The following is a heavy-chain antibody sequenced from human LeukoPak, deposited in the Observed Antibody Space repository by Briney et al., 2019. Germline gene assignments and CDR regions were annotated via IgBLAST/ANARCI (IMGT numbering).Heavy chain of an antibody. V-gene: IGHV3-9*01. J-gene: IGHJ4*02. Sequence: GGSLRLSCAASGFTFDDYAIHWVRQAPGKGLEWVSGISWNSGIVAYADSVKGRFTISRDNAKNSLYLQMNSLRAEDTALYYCAKDIRSSGWYALDYWGQGTLVTVSS. CDR1: GFTFDDYA. D-gene: IGHD6-19*01. CDR2: ISWNSGIV. CDR3: AKDIRSSGWYALDY.